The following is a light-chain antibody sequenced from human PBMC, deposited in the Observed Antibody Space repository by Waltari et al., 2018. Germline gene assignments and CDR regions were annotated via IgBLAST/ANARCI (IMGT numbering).Light chain of an antibody. V-gene: IGKV3-20*01. CDR1: QSVSRT. J-gene: IGKJ1*01. CDR2: GAS. Sequence: EIVLTQSPGTLSLSPGERATLSCRASQSVSRTLAWYQQKPGQAPRLLIYGASTRATGSPERFSGGGSGTDFSLTISRLEPEDFAVYYCQQYVSLPATFGQGTKVEIK. CDR3: QQYVSLPAT.